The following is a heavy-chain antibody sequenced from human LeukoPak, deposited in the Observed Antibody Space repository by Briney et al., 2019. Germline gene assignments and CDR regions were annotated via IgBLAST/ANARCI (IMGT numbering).Heavy chain of an antibody. D-gene: IGHD3-10*01. V-gene: IGHV4-4*09. CDR1: GGSIGTYY. J-gene: IGHJ4*02. CDR2: IYTSGST. Sequence: SETLSLTCTVSGGSIGTYYWSWIRQPPGKGLECIGYIYTSGSTDYNPSLKSRVTISLDTSNNQFSLNLNSVTAADTAVYYCARSRGRKVTPFDYWGQGILVTVSS. CDR3: ARSRGRKVTPFDY.